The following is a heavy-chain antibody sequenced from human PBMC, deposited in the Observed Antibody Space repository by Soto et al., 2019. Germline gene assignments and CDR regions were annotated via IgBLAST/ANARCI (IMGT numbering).Heavy chain of an antibody. D-gene: IGHD5-12*01. CDR1: GCSVSSNSAA. CDR2: TYYRSKWYN. V-gene: IGHV6-1*01. CDR3: ARDREYSGYVYYYYGMDV. Sequence: PSHTRSLTCAISGCSVSSNSAAWNWIRQSPSRGLEWLGRTYYRSKWYNDYAVSVKSRITINPDTSKNQFSLQLNSVTPEDTAVYYCARDREYSGYVYYYYGMDVWGQGTTVTVS. J-gene: IGHJ6*02.